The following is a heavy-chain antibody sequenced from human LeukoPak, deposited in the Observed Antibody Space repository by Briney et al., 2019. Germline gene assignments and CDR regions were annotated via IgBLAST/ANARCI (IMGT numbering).Heavy chain of an antibody. CDR3: ARVRRLWRVEDY. CDR1: GYTFTSYD. CDR2: MNPNSGNT. Sequence: ASVKVSCKASGYTFTSYDINWVRQATGQGLEWMGWMNPNSGNTGYAQKCQGRVTMTRNTSISTAYMELSSLRSEDTAVYYCARVRRLWRVEDYWGQGTLVTVSS. D-gene: IGHD5-18*01. V-gene: IGHV1-8*01. J-gene: IGHJ4*02.